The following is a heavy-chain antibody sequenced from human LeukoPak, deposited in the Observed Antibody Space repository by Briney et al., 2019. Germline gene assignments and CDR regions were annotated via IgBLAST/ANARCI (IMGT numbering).Heavy chain of an antibody. CDR1: GFTFSSYW. Sequence: PGGSLRLSCAASGFTFSSYWMSWVRQAPGKGLEWVANIKQDGSEKYYVDSVKGRFTISRDNAKNSLYLQMNSLRAEDTAVYYCARSPRVLHYDFWSGAFDYWGQGTLVTVSS. V-gene: IGHV3-7*01. J-gene: IGHJ4*02. D-gene: IGHD3-3*01. CDR2: IKQDGSEK. CDR3: ARSPRVLHYDFWSGAFDY.